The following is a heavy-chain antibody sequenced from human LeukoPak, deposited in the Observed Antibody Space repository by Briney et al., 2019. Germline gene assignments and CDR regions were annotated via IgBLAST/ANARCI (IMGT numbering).Heavy chain of an antibody. CDR1: GFTFSSYW. J-gene: IGHJ5*02. Sequence: GGSLRLSCAASGFTFSSYWVSWVRQAPGKGLEWVANIKQDGGEKYYVDSVKGRFTISRDNAKNSLYLQMNSLRAEDTAVYYCARATASNWFDPWGQGTLVTVSS. V-gene: IGHV3-7*01. CDR2: IKQDGGEK. CDR3: ARATASNWFDP. D-gene: IGHD2-21*01.